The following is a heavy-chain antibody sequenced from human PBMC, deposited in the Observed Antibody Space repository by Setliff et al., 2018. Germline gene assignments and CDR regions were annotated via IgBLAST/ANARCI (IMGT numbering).Heavy chain of an antibody. CDR2: TIPLFGTT. J-gene: IGHJ6*03. Sequence: SVKVSCKASGGTFSSSGISWVRQAPGQGLEWMGGTIPLFGTTSYAQKFQGRVTIITDESTSTAYMEVGSLRSVDTAVYYCAREGVDTRSSTDYRYYMDVWGKGTTVTVSS. CDR1: GGTFSSSG. D-gene: IGHD5-18*01. CDR3: AREGVDTRSSTDYRYYMDV. V-gene: IGHV1-69*05.